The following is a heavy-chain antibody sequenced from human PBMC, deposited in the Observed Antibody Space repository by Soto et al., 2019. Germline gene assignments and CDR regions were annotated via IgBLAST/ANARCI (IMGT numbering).Heavy chain of an antibody. CDR1: GFTFSSYS. CDR3: XRPWGHYYYYYYMDV. D-gene: IGHD7-27*01. Sequence: EVQLVESGGGLVKPGGSLRLSCAASGFTFSSYSMNWVRQAPGKGLEWVSSISSSSSYIYYADSVKGRFTISRDNAKXXXXXXXXXXXXXXXXXXXXXRPWGHYYYYYYMDVWGKGTTVTVSS. J-gene: IGHJ6*03. CDR2: ISSSSSYI. V-gene: IGHV3-21*01.